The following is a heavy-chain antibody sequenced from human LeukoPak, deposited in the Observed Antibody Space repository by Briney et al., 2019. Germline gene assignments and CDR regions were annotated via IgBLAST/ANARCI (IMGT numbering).Heavy chain of an antibody. CDR2: IRSKADGGTT. J-gene: IGHJ6*02. Sequence: PGGSERLFCTASGFTFGDYAMSWVRQAPGKGLEWVGFIRSKADGGTTEYAASVKGRFTISRDDSKSIAYLQMNSLKTEDTAVYYCTRDSTYYYDSSGYYEAYGMDVWGQGTMVTVSS. CDR1: GFTFGDYA. V-gene: IGHV3-49*04. D-gene: IGHD3-22*01. CDR3: TRDSTYYYDSSGYYEAYGMDV.